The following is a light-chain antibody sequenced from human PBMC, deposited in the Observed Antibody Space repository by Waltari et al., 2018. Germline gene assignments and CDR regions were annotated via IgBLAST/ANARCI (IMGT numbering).Light chain of an antibody. J-gene: IGLJ1*01. CDR3: SSYTTSNAPGV. CDR1: DSDVGAYNF. V-gene: IGLV2-14*01. CDR2: EVS. Sequence: QSALTPPASVPGSPGQSITISCTGTDSDVGAYNFVSWYRQHPGKAPHLIIYEVSERPPGISDRFSGSKSDNTASLTISGLQADDEAVYYCSSYTTSNAPGVFGTGTKVTVL.